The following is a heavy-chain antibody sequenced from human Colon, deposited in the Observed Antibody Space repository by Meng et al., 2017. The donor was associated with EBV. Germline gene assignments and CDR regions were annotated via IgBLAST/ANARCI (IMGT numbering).Heavy chain of an antibody. CDR1: GFIFTSYA. J-gene: IGHJ4*02. Sequence: VQLGQAGAEVKKLGASLKVSCEASGFIFTSYAISWVRQAPGQGLQYMGWISAYNGNTNYAQELQGRVTMTTDTSTSTAYMELRSLRFDDTAVYYCARFYCSSTSCPHVLFDYWGQGTLVTVSS. D-gene: IGHD2-2*01. V-gene: IGHV1-18*01. CDR2: ISAYNGNT. CDR3: ARFYCSSTSCPHVLFDY.